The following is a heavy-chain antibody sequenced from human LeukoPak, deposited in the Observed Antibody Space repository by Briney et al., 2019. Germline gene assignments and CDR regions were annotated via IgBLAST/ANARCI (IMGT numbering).Heavy chain of an antibody. J-gene: IGHJ3*02. V-gene: IGHV4-59*01. CDR1: GGSTSRYY. CDR2: IYYSGNT. D-gene: IGHD4-17*01. Sequence: PSQTLSLTPTVSGGSTSRYYWGWIRQTPRKGLEWIGGIYYSGNTNYHPALERWVTMSVDTSKNQFSLVVSSVTAGGTAGYYCARYILPGDGDWGAFDIGGLETMVSVFS. CDR3: ARYILPGDGDWGAFDI.